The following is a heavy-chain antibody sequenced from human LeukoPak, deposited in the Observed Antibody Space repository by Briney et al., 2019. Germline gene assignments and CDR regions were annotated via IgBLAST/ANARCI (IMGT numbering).Heavy chain of an antibody. CDR3: ARGRRGFYFDY. Sequence: PSETLSLTCAVYGGSFSGYYWSWIRQPPGKGLEWIGEINHSGSTNYNPSLKSRVTISVGTSKNQFSLKLSSVTVADTAVYYCARGRRGFYFDYWGQGTLVTVSS. CDR2: INHSGST. V-gene: IGHV4-34*01. D-gene: IGHD5-24*01. CDR1: GGSFSGYY. J-gene: IGHJ4*02.